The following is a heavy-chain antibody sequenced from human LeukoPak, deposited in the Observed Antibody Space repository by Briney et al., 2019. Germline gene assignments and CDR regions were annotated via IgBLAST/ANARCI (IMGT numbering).Heavy chain of an antibody. D-gene: IGHD2/OR15-2a*01. J-gene: IGHJ4*02. CDR3: ARQTLSMTDY. CDR1: GDSISTSSYY. V-gene: IGHV4-39*01. CDR2: IYYSGST. Sequence: SETLSLTCTGSGDSISTSSYYWGWIRQPPGKGLEWIGIIYYSGSTYNNPSLKSRVTISIDTSKNQFSLKLSSVIAADTAVYYCARQTLSMTDYWGQGTLVTVSS.